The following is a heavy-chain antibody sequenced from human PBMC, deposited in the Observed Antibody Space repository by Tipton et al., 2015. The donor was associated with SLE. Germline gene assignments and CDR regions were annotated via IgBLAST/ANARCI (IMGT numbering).Heavy chain of an antibody. CDR2: IYYNGNI. D-gene: IGHD3-9*01. Sequence: TLSLTCTVSGGSISRYYWSWVRQPPGKGLEWIGYIYYNGNIKYNPSLKSRVTMSVDTSKNQVSLNLTSLTAADAAVYYCARRGYDIPYYYYMDVWGKGTTVTVSS. J-gene: IGHJ6*03. CDR1: GGSISRYY. V-gene: IGHV4-59*01. CDR3: ARRGYDIPYYYYMDV.